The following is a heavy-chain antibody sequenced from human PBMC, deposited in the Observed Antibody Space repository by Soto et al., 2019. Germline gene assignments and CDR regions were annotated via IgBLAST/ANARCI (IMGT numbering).Heavy chain of an antibody. CDR2: VFYSGAT. V-gene: IGHV4-30-4*01. Sequence: QVQLKESGPGLVKPSETLSLTCNVSGGPIKTGDYYWNWIRQPPGKGLEWIGYVFYSGATNYSPSLKSRADISMDTSKNQFSLSLTSVTAADTAVYYCARARFSYGHLLSWGQGIRVTVST. D-gene: IGHD3-10*01. J-gene: IGHJ5*02. CDR3: ARARFSYGHLLS. CDR1: GGPIKTGDYY.